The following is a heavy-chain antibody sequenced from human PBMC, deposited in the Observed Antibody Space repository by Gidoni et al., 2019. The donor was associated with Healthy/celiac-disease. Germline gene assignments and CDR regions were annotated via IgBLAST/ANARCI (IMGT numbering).Heavy chain of an antibody. D-gene: IGHD4-17*01. CDR3: AKRTSGIYGGNYVDY. J-gene: IGHJ4*02. V-gene: IGHV3-23*01. CDR2: ISGSGGST. Sequence: LEWVSAISGSGGSTYYADSVKGRFTISRDNSKNTLYLQMNSLRAEDTAVYYCAKRTSGIYGGNYVDYWGQGTLVTVSA.